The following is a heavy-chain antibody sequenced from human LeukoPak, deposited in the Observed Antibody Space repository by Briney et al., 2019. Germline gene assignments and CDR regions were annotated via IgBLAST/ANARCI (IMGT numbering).Heavy chain of an antibody. CDR2: IYPGDSDI. CDR1: GYSFTNYW. J-gene: IGHJ4*02. D-gene: IGHD3-22*01. CDR3: ASYDSTGYNC. Sequence: GESLRISCKGFGYSFTNYWIAWVRQMPGKGLEWMGIIYPGDSDIRNSPSFQGQVTISANKSISTAYLQWSSLKASDTAIYYCASYDSTGYNCWGQGTLATVSS. V-gene: IGHV5-51*01.